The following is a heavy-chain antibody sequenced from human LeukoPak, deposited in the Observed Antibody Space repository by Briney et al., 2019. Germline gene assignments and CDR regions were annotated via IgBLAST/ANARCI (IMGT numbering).Heavy chain of an antibody. CDR2: IYYSGST. Sequence: SETLSLTCTVSGGSISSSSYYWGWIRQPPGKGLEWIGSIYYSGSTYYNPSLKSRVTISVDTSKNQFSLKLSSVTAADTAVYYCARVVVPGRQLREKNWFDPWGQGTLVTVSS. J-gene: IGHJ5*02. CDR1: GGSISSSSYY. V-gene: IGHV4-39*07. D-gene: IGHD3-10*01. CDR3: ARVVVPGRQLREKNWFDP.